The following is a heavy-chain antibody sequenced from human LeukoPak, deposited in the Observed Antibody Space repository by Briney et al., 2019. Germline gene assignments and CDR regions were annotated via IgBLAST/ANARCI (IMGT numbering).Heavy chain of an antibody. D-gene: IGHD2-8*01. V-gene: IGHV3-7*01. CDR2: IKQDGSLK. CDR1: GFTITNYY. J-gene: IGHJ4*02. Sequence: GGTLTLSCVASGFTITNYYVKWLRQAPGKGLEGVAAIKQDGSLKQYVASVKGRFTISRDNAKNSAFLKMNNVRAEDTAVYYCQCVHAWGQGTLVTVSS. CDR3: QCVHA.